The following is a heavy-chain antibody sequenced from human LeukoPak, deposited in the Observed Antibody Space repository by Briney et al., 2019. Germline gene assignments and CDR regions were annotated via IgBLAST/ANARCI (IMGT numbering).Heavy chain of an antibody. D-gene: IGHD3/OR15-3a*01. J-gene: IGHJ4*02. Sequence: SETLSLTCTVSGVSISSSNSYWGWIRQPPGKGLEWIASIYYTGNTYYNASLKSRVTISIDTSKNQISLRLTSVTATDTAMYYCARQTGSGLFTLPGGQGTLVTVSS. CDR2: IYYTGNT. V-gene: IGHV4-39*01. CDR1: GVSISSSNSY. CDR3: ARQTGSGLFTLP.